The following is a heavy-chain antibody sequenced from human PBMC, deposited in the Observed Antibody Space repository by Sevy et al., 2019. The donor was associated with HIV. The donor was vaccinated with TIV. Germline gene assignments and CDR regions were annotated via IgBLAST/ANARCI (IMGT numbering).Heavy chain of an antibody. CDR1: GFSFSIYW. CDR2: MKQDGSEE. J-gene: IGHJ4*01. V-gene: IGHV3-7*01. D-gene: IGHD5-18*01. Sequence: GGCLRLSCAASGFSFSIYWMNWVRQAPGKGLEWVATMKQDGSEEDYVDSVKGRFTISRDNAKNSLFLQMNSLSAEDTAVYYCVREGLGGYSYSLDYWGHGTLVTVSS. CDR3: VREGLGGYSYSLDY.